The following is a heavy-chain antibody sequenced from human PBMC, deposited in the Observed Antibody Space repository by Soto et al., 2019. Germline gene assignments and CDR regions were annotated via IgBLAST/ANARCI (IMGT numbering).Heavy chain of an antibody. Sequence: RSQTLSLTCAMSAYSVSSNSAAWNWMIQSPSRGLEWLGRTYYRSKWYNDYAVSVKSRITINPDTSKNQFSLQLNSVTPEDTAVYYCARDRLLTMAGVDHTGDWFDPWCQGTLVTVSS. CDR1: AYSVSSNSAA. CDR3: ARDRLLTMAGVDHTGDWFDP. D-gene: IGHD3-3*01. CDR2: TYYRSKWYN. V-gene: IGHV6-1*01. J-gene: IGHJ5*02.